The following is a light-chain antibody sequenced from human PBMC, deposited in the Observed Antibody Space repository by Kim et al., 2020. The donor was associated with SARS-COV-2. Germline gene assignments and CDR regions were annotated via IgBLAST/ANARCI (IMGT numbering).Light chain of an antibody. V-gene: IGKV1-39*01. Sequence: SASVGDRVTITCRASQNINTYLNWYQQKPGKVPKLLISGASSLQSEVPSRFSGSGSGTDFTLIINNLQPEDFAIYYCQQSSGPPPTFGQGTKLEI. CDR3: QQSSGPPPT. CDR2: GAS. J-gene: IGKJ2*01. CDR1: QNINTY.